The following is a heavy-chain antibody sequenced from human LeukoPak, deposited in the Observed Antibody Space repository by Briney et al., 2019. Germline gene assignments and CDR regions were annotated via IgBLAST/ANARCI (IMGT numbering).Heavy chain of an antibody. J-gene: IGHJ4*02. Sequence: PGGSLRLSCAASGSTFSDSWMTWVRQTPGKGLQWVASIHQDAGEKQYLDSVRGRFTISRDNAKSSLYLQMNSLTVDDTGIYYCASSKDHYCRYWGQGTLVTVSS. CDR2: IHQDAGEK. V-gene: IGHV3-7*05. CDR1: GSTFSDSW. CDR3: ASSKDHYCRY.